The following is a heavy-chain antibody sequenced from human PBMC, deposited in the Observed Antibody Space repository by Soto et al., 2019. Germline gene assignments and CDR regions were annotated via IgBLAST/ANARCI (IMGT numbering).Heavy chain of an antibody. CDR3: ARVERGTATTVVDAFDF. CDR2: MSHSGGT. CDR1: GGFVSSGSYY. V-gene: IGHV4-61*01. Sequence: TSETLSLTCAVYGGFVSSGSYYWSWIRQPPGKGLEWIGEMSHSGGTHFNPSLKSRVTISVDTSKNQFSLKMSSVTAADTALYYCARVERGTATTVVDAFDFWGPGTMVTVSS. J-gene: IGHJ3*01. D-gene: IGHD1-1*01.